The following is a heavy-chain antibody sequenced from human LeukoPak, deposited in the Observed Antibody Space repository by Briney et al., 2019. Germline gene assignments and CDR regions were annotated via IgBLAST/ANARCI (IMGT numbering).Heavy chain of an antibody. D-gene: IGHD5-18*01. CDR1: GFTFSSYW. CDR2: IKQDESEK. J-gene: IGHJ4*02. V-gene: IGHV3-7*01. Sequence: AGGSLRLSCAASGFTFSSYWMSWVRQAPGKGLEWVANIKQDESEKYYVDSVKGLFTISRDNADNSLFLQMNSLRAEDTAVYYCARVGGGYSYGLTDYWGQGTLVTVSS. CDR3: ARVGGGYSYGLTDY.